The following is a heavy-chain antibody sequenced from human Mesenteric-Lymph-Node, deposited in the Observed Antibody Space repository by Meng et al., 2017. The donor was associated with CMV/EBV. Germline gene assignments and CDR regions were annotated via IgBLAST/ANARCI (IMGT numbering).Heavy chain of an antibody. CDR2: MYPGDSDT. CDR1: GYSFTNYW. V-gene: IGHV5-51*01. D-gene: IGHD6-6*01. J-gene: IGHJ3*02. Sequence: GESLKISCKGSGYSFTNYWIGWVRQMPGKGLEWMGIMYPGDSDTKYSPSFQGQVTISADKSISTAYLQWSSLKASDTAMYYCARLRSSRAFDIWGQGTMVTVSS. CDR3: ARLRSSRAFDI.